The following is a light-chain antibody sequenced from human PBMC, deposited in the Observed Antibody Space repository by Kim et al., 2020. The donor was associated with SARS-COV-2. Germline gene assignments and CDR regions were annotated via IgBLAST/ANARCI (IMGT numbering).Light chain of an antibody. CDR1: QSISSY. V-gene: IGKV1-39*01. J-gene: IGKJ3*01. CDR3: QQSYSTPFT. Sequence: DIQMTQSPSSLSASVGDRVTITCRTTQSISSYLNWYQQKPGRAPKLLMSAASTLQGGVPSRFSGSGSETDFTLTISSLQPDDFATYFCQQSYSTPFTFGPGTKVDIK. CDR2: AAS.